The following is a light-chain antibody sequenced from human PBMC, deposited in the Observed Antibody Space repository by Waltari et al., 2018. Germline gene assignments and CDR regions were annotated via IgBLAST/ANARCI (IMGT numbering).Light chain of an antibody. J-gene: IGKJ3*01. Sequence: DIVMTQSPLSLPVTPGAPAPISCRSSQRLLDSDGYNYLDWYLQMPGQSPQLLIYLGSNRASGVPDRCSGSGAGTEYTLKISRVEAEDVGIYYCMQALQTGFTFGPGTKVDIK. CDR3: MQALQTGFT. CDR2: LGS. V-gene: IGKV2-28*01. CDR1: QRLLDSDGYNY.